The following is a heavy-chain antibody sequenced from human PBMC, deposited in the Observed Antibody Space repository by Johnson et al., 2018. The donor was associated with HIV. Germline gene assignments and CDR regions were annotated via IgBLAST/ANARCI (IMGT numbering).Heavy chain of an antibody. Sequence: VQLVASGGGVVQPGRSLRLSCAASGFTFRSYPMHWVRQAPGKGLEWVAVISYDGNNKYYADSVKGRFSISRDNSKNTLYLQMNSLRAEDTAVYYCARASDAFDIWGQGTMVTVSS. J-gene: IGHJ3*02. V-gene: IGHV3-30*14. CDR1: GFTFRSYP. CDR3: ARASDAFDI. CDR2: ISYDGNNK.